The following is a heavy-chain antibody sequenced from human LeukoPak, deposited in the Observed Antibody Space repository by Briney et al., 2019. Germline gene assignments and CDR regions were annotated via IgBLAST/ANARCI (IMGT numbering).Heavy chain of an antibody. CDR1: GFTFSSYW. V-gene: IGHV3-7*01. D-gene: IGHD6-19*01. J-gene: IGHJ4*02. CDR2: IKEDGSEK. Sequence: GGSLRLSCAASGFTFSSYWMTWVRQAPGKGLEWVANIKEDGSEKYYVDSVKGRFTIARDNAQNSLYLQMNTLRAEDTAVYYCARDMGWLAFDYWGQGTLVTVSS. CDR3: ARDMGWLAFDY.